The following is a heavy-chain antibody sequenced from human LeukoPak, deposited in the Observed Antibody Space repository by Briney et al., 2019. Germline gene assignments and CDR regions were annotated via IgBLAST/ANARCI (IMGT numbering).Heavy chain of an antibody. CDR1: GGTFSSYA. J-gene: IGHJ6*02. D-gene: IGHD3-22*01. Sequence: GSSVKVSCKASGGTFSSYAISWVRQAPGQGLEWMGRIIPIFGIANYAQKFQGRVTITADKSTSTAYMELSSLRSEDTAVYYCARVNYYDSSGYYPYGMDVWGQGTTVTVSS. CDR2: IIPIFGIA. V-gene: IGHV1-69*04. CDR3: ARVNYYDSSGYYPYGMDV.